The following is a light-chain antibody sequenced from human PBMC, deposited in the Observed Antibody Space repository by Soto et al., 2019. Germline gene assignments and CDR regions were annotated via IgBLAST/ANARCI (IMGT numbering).Light chain of an antibody. CDR1: SSDIGAYNY. CDR2: DVS. Sequence: QSALTQPASVSGSPGQSITISCTGTSSDIGAYNYVSWYQHHPGKAPQLMIYDVSYRPSGVSSRFSGSKTVNTASLTISGLQAEDESDYYCSSFTTSSTVAFGGGTKLTVL. CDR3: SSFTTSSTVA. V-gene: IGLV2-14*01. J-gene: IGLJ2*01.